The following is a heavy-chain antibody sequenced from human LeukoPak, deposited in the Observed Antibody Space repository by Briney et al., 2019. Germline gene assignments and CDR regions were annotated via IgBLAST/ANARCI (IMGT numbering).Heavy chain of an antibody. J-gene: IGHJ6*03. CDR1: GYSISSAYY. D-gene: IGHD1-14*01. V-gene: IGHV4-61*02. Sequence: SETLSLTCTVSGYSISSAYYWSWIRQPAGKGLEWIGRIYTSGSTNYNPSLKSRVTISADTSKNQFSLKLSSVTAADTAVYYCARDRKDYYMDVWGKGTTVTISS. CDR3: ARDRKDYYMDV. CDR2: IYTSGST.